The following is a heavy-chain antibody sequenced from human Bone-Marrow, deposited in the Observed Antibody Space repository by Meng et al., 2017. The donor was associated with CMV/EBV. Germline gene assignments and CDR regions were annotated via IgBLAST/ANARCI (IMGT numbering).Heavy chain of an antibody. CDR1: GFTFSGSA. D-gene: IGHD3-16*02. CDR2: IRSKANSYAT. V-gene: IGHV3-73*01. J-gene: IGHJ4*02. Sequence: GESLKISCAASGFTFSGSAMHWVRQASGKGLEWVGRIRSKANSYATAYAASVKGRFTIPRDDSKNTAYLQMNSLKTEDTAVYYCTRHSEYDYVWGSYRYGPIFDYWGQGTLVTVSS. CDR3: TRHSEYDYVWGSYRYGPIFDY.